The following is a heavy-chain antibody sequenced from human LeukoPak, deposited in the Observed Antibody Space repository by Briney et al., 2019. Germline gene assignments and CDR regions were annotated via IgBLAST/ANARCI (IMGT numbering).Heavy chain of an antibody. Sequence: SETLSLTCTVSGGSISSGGYYWSWIRQHPGKGLEWIGYIYYSGSTNYNPSLKSRVTISVDTSKSQFSLKLSSVTAADTAVYYCARAPSSGWSFYGMDVWAKGPRSPSP. J-gene: IGHJ6*02. CDR3: ARAPSSGWSFYGMDV. CDR2: IYYSGST. CDR1: GGSISSGGYY. V-gene: IGHV4-61*08. D-gene: IGHD6-19*01.